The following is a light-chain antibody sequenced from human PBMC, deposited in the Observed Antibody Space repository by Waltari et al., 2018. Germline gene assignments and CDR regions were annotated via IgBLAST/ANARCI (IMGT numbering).Light chain of an antibody. CDR2: DVT. CDR1: SSDIGNYLD. Sequence: QSALTQPSSVSGSPGQSITISFTIVSSDIGNYLDFSWYQQHPGEAPKLIIYDVTHRPSGMSNRFSGSKSGSAASLTISGLQAEDEADYYCSSYTNRILVFGGGTKLTVL. J-gene: IGLJ2*01. CDR3: SSYTNRILV. V-gene: IGLV2-14*03.